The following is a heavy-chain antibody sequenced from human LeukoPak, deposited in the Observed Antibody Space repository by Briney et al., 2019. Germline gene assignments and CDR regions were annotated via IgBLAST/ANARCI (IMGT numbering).Heavy chain of an antibody. J-gene: IGHJ4*02. V-gene: IGHV3-7*01. CDR2: IKQDGSEK. CDR3: ARDYKSRGFYYDSTPHYFDY. Sequence: GGSLRLSCAASGFTFSSYWMSWVRQAPGKGLEWVANIKQDGSEKYYVDSVKGRFTISRDNAKNSLHLQMNSLRAEDTAVYYCARDYKSRGFYYDSTPHYFDYWGQGTLVTVSS. CDR1: GFTFSSYW. D-gene: IGHD3-22*01.